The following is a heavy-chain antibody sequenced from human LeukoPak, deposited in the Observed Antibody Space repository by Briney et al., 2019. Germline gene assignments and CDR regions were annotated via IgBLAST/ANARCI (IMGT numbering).Heavy chain of an antibody. D-gene: IGHD3-22*01. CDR2: IGLSGSPL. Sequence: KSGGSLRLSCAVSGFPFTRFYMSWIRQAPGKALEWISYIGLSGSPLDYADSVRGRFTISRDNAKNSLYLEMNSLRPEDTAVYYCARKDFSSGSFSYWGQGTLVTVSS. CDR3: ARKDFSSGSFSY. J-gene: IGHJ4*02. V-gene: IGHV3-11*04. CDR1: GFPFTRFY.